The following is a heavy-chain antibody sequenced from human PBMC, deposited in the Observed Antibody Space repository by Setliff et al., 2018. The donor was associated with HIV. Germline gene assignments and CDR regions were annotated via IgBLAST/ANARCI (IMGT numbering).Heavy chain of an antibody. J-gene: IGHJ4*02. Sequence: SLLLSFSSSFSPFRSYWMAWVRQCPGKGLEWVANIQQHGSEIHYVASVEGRFTISRDNAKNSLYLQMNSLRAEDKAVYYCANMQWASNAWYSFDYWGQGALVTVSS. CDR2: IQQHGSEI. CDR3: ANMQWASNAWYSFDY. CDR1: FSPFRSYW. D-gene: IGHD6-19*01. V-gene: IGHV3-7*05.